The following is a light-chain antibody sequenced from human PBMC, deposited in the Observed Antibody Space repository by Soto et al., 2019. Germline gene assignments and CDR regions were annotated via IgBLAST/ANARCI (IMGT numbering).Light chain of an antibody. CDR1: QSLLHSNGYNY. CDR2: LGS. CDR3: MQTLQTPVT. V-gene: IGKV2-28*01. Sequence: DIVMTQSPLSLPVTPGEPASISCRSSQSLLHSNGYNYLDWYLQKPGQPPQLRTSLGSNRASGVPDRFSGSGSGTDFTLKIITVEAEDVGVYYCMQTLQTPVTFGGGTKVEIK. J-gene: IGKJ4*01.